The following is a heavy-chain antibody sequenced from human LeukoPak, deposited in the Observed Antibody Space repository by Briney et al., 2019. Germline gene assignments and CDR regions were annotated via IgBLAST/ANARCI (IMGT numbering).Heavy chain of an antibody. CDR1: GFTFSSYG. CDR2: ISYDGSNK. V-gene: IGHV3-30*18. J-gene: IGHJ6*04. CDR3: AKDLHYGSAHYGMDV. D-gene: IGHD3-10*01. Sequence: PGGSLRLSCAASGFTFSSYGMHWVRQAPGKGLEWVAVISYDGSNKYYADSVKGRFTISRDNSKNTLYLQMNSLRAEDTAVYYCAKDLHYGSAHYGMDVWGKGTTVTVSS.